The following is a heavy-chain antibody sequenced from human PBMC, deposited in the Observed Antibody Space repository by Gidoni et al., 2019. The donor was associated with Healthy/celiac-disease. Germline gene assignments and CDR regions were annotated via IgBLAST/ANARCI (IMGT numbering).Heavy chain of an antibody. V-gene: IGHV3-7*01. CDR2: IKQDGSEK. CDR3: ARVWQLGIAVGFDY. D-gene: IGHD6-19*01. J-gene: IGHJ4*02. CDR1: GFPFSSYW. Sequence: EVQLVESGGGLVQPGGSLRLSGAASGFPFSSYWMSWVRQAPGKGLEWVANIKQDGSEKYYVDSVKGRFTISRDNAKNSLYLQMNSLRAEDTAVYYCARVWQLGIAVGFDYWGQGTLVTVSS.